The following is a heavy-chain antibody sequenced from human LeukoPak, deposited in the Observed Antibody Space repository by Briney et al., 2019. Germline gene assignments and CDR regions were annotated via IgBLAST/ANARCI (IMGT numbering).Heavy chain of an antibody. CDR1: GGSISSSSYY. Sequence: SETLSLTCTVSGGSISSSSYYWGWIRQSPGKGLEWVGSIYYSGSTYYNPSLKSRVTISVDTSKNQFSLKVSSVTAAETAVYYCARPALGAFDIWGQGTMVTVSS. D-gene: IGHD2-15*01. CDR2: IYYSGST. J-gene: IGHJ3*02. V-gene: IGHV4-39*01. CDR3: ARPALGAFDI.